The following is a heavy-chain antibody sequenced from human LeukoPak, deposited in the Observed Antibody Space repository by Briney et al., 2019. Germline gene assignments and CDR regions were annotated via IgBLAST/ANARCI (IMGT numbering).Heavy chain of an antibody. Sequence: SETLSLTCAVYGGSFSGYYWSWIRQPPGKGLEWIGEINHSGSTNYNPSLKSRVTISVDTSKNQFSLKLSSVTAADTAVYYCARFGRHYYDSSGYYYAQQSLSLDYWGQGTLVTVSS. D-gene: IGHD3-22*01. CDR1: GGSFSGYY. CDR2: INHSGST. V-gene: IGHV4-34*01. CDR3: ARFGRHYYDSSGYYYAQQSLSLDY. J-gene: IGHJ4*02.